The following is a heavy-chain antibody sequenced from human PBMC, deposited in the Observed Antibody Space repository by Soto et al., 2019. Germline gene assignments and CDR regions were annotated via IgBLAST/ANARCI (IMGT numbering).Heavy chain of an antibody. CDR3: ADSLIPGGGARGAFDS. Sequence: QITLKESGPALVKPTQTLTLTCTVSGFSLSTTGVGVSWIRQPPGKALEWLALIFWDDDKRYSPSLKSRLTIPKDTSTQQVGFTITNMDPVDTAQYYFADSLIPGGGARGAFDSGGQGTRVTVSS. J-gene: IGHJ4*02. V-gene: IGHV2-5*02. CDR2: IFWDDDK. CDR1: GFSLSTTGVG. D-gene: IGHD3-16*01.